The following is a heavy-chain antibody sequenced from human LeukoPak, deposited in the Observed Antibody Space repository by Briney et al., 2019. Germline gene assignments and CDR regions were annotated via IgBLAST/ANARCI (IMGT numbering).Heavy chain of an antibody. D-gene: IGHD3-3*01. Sequence: GGSLRLSCAASGFTFSSSAMTWVRQAPGKGLEWVSLISGRGGNTYYADSVKGRFTISRDNAKKSLYLQMGSLRAEDSAIYYCARDRGDYDFWSGSPIDSGGQGTLSPSPQ. J-gene: IGHJ4*02. CDR2: ISGRGGNT. CDR3: ARDRGDYDFWSGSPIDS. CDR1: GFTFSSSA. V-gene: IGHV3-23*01.